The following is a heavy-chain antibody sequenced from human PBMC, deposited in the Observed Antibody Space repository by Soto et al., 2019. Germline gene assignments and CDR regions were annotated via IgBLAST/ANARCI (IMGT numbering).Heavy chain of an antibody. J-gene: IGHJ3*02. CDR1: GFTFSSYA. D-gene: IGHD3-22*01. V-gene: IGHV3-30-3*01. CDR2: ISYDGSNK. Sequence: SLRLSCAASGFTFSSYAMHWVRQAPGKGLEWVAVISYDGSNKYYADSVKGRFTISRDNSKNTLYLQMNSLRAEDTAVYYCARGYYYDSSEDAFDIWGQGTMVTVSS. CDR3: ARGYYYDSSEDAFDI.